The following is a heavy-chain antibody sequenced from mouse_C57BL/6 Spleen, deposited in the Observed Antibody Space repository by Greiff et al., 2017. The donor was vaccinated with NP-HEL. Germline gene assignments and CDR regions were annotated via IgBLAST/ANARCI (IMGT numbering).Heavy chain of an antibody. CDR3: ARNPSLGPGYFDY. V-gene: IGHV2-9-1*01. CDR1: GFSLTSYA. J-gene: IGHJ2*01. CDR2: IWTGGGT. D-gene: IGHD4-1*01. Sequence: VMLVESGPGLVAPSQSLSITCTVSGFSLTSYAISWVRQPPGKGLEWLGVIWTGGGTNYNSALKSRLSISKDNSKSQVFLKMNSLQTDDTARYYCARNPSLGPGYFDYWGQGTTLTVSS.